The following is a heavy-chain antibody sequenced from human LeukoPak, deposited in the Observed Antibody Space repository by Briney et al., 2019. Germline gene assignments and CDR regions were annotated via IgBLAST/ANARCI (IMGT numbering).Heavy chain of an antibody. CDR2: IYNGVNT. CDR1: GASVSSASY. V-gene: IGHV4-61*01. CDR3: ARSRAFNSGAFDP. Sequence: ASETLSLTCTVSGASVSSASYWTSIRQPPGKGVEWIAHIYNGVNTNYNPSLKSRVTISVDTSKNQFSLRLNSVTAADTAVYYCARSRAFNSGAFDPWGQGSLVTVSS. J-gene: IGHJ5*02. D-gene: IGHD1-26*01.